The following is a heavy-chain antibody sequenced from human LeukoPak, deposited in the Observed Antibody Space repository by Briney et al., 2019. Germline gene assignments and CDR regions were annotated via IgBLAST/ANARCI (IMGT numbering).Heavy chain of an antibody. CDR1: GFSVTNNY. Sequence: GGSRRLSCAVSGFSVTNNYMSWVRQAPGKGLEWVAVLYFGGTTNYSDSAKGRFTISRAHPENKPYSQMKSLRDEDTAVYYCARGDGYNFFDYWGQGTLVTVSS. CDR3: ARGDGYNFFDY. CDR2: LYFGGTT. D-gene: IGHD5-24*01. V-gene: IGHV3-53*01. J-gene: IGHJ4*02.